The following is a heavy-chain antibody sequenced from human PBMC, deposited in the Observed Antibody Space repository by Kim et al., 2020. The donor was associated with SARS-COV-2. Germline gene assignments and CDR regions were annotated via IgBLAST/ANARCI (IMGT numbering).Heavy chain of an antibody. J-gene: IGHJ4*02. Sequence: GNTNYAQKLQGRVTMTTDTSTSTAYMELRSLRSDDTAVYYCARDLGYFDYWGQGTLVTVSS. CDR3: ARDLGYFDY. V-gene: IGHV1-18*01. CDR2: GNT.